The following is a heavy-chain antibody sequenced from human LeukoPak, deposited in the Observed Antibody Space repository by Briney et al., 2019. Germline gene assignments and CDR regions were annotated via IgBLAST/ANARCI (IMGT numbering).Heavy chain of an antibody. CDR2: ISSSSSTI. CDR3: ARYDFWSGYSTRTFDY. CDR1: GFTFSSYS. Sequence: GGSLRLSCVASGFTFSSYSINWVRQAPGKGLEWVSYISSSSSTIYYADSVKGRFTISRDNAKNSLYLQMNSLRAEDTAVYYCARYDFWSGYSTRTFDYWGQGTLVTVSS. V-gene: IGHV3-48*01. D-gene: IGHD3-3*01. J-gene: IGHJ4*02.